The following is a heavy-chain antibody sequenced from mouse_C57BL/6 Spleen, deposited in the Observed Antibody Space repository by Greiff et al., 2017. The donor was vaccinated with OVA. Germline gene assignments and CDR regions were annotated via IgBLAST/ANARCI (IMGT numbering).Heavy chain of an antibody. CDR1: GFTFSSYA. D-gene: IGHD3-2*02. Sequence: EVHLVESGGGLVKPGGSLKLSCAASGFTFSSYAMSWVRQTPEKRLEWVATISDGGSYTYYPDNVKGRFTISRDNAKNNLYLQMSHLKSEDTAMYYCARSDSSASYYFDYWGQGTTLTVSS. J-gene: IGHJ2*01. CDR3: ARSDSSASYYFDY. CDR2: ISDGGSYT. V-gene: IGHV5-4*01.